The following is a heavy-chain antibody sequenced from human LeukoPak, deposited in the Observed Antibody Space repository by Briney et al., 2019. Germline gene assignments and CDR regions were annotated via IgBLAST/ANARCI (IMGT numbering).Heavy chain of an antibody. D-gene: IGHD6-19*01. CDR2: ISWNSAYI. Sequence: SLRLSCEASGFTFDDCTMHWVRQVPGRGLEWVSSISWNSAYIYYADSVKDRFTISRDNAKNSVFLQMNSLRADDTAVYYCANSLDLAVGGIDYWGQGTLVTVSS. CDR3: ANSLDLAVGGIDY. J-gene: IGHJ4*02. CDR1: GFTFDDCT. V-gene: IGHV3-9*01.